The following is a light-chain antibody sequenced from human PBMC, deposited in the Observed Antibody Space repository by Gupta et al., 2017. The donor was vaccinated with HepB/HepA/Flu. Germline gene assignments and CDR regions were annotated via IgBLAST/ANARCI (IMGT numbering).Light chain of an antibody. V-gene: IGLV1-44*01. CDR2: DTE. CDR1: NSNIGKGS. Sequence: QSVLTQSPSSSSTPGHSVPLSCSGDNSNIGKGSVNWYQHLPRTAPKLLIYDTEARLSEVPDRFSGSKSGTSASLAISGLQSDDEADYFCAAWDDSLNGYVFGTGTSVTVL. CDR3: AAWDDSLNGYV. J-gene: IGLJ1*01.